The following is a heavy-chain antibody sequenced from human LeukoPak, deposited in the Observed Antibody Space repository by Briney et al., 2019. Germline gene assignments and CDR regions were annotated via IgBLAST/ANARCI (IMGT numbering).Heavy chain of an antibody. CDR3: ARGAPRGYSFGSDFDY. CDR2: IHLDESSR. V-gene: IGHV3-74*01. D-gene: IGHD6-13*01. Sequence: GGSLRLSCEASGFIFSNYWMHWVRQAPGKGLLWVSRIHLDESSRTHADSVRGRFTISRDNAQNTLYLQMHSLRVDDTAVYYCARGAPRGYSFGSDFDYWGRGTLVTVSS. J-gene: IGHJ4*02. CDR1: GFIFSNYW.